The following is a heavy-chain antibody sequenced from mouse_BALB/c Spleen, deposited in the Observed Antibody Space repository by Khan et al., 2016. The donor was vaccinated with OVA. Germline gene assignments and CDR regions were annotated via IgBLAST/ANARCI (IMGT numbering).Heavy chain of an antibody. CDR3: ARRGYDYGRGALFAY. D-gene: IGHD2-4*01. J-gene: IGHJ3*01. CDR2: IWSAGST. V-gene: IGHV2-2*02. Sequence: QVQLKQSGPGLVQPSQSLSITCTVSGFSLANYSVHWVRQSPGKGLEWLGVIWSAGSTDYNAAFMSRLTINKDNSRSPVFFKMNSLQPNDTAIYYCARRGYDYGRGALFAYWGQGTLVTVSA. CDR1: GFSLANYS.